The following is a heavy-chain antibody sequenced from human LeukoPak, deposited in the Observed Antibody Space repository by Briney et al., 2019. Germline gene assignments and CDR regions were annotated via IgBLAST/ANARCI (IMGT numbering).Heavy chain of an antibody. J-gene: IGHJ4*02. CDR2: ISWNSGSI. Sequence: GRSLRLSCAASGFTFDDYAMHWVRQAPGKGLEWVSGISWNSGSIGYADSVKGRFTISRDNAKNSLYLQMNSLRAEDMALYYCAKDISEELNLFDYWGQGTLVTVSS. CDR3: AKDISEELNLFDY. D-gene: IGHD1-26*01. CDR1: GFTFDDYA. V-gene: IGHV3-9*03.